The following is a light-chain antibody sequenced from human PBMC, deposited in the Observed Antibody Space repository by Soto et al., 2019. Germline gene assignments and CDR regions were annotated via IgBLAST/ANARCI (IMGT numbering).Light chain of an antibody. CDR3: QQRSNWPLT. Sequence: ELVLTQSPATLSLSPGERATLSCRASQSVSSYLAWYQQKPGQAPRLLMYDASNRATGVPARFSGSGSGTDFTLTISSLEPEDFAIYYCQQRSNWPLTFGGGTKVELK. CDR2: DAS. V-gene: IGKV3-11*01. CDR1: QSVSSY. J-gene: IGKJ4*01.